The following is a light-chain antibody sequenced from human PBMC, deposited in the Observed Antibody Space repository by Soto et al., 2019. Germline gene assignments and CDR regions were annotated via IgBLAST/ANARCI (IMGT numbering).Light chain of an antibody. V-gene: IGLV2-14*01. CDR2: DVS. CDR3: ASYTTRSTYG. J-gene: IGLJ1*01. Sequence: QSVLTQPASVSGSPGQSIAISCTGTSSDVGGYSYVSWYQQQPGKATKLVISDVSNRPSGVSDRFSGSKSGNTASLTISGLQTEDEADYYCASYTTRSTYGFGTGTKVTVL. CDR1: SSDVGGYSY.